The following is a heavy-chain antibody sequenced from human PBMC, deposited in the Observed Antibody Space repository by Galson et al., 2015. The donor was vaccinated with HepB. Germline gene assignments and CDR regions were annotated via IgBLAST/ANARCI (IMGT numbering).Heavy chain of an antibody. V-gene: IGHV3-21*01. J-gene: IGHJ6*02. CDR2: ISSSSSYI. CDR1: GFTFSSYS. D-gene: IGHD2-2*02. Sequence: SLRLSCAASGFTFSSYSMNWVRQAPGKGLEWVSSISSSSSYIYYADSVKGRFTISRDNAKNSLYLQMNSLRAEDTAVYYCARGQCIGTSCYIPYYYYGMDVWGQGTTVTVSS. CDR3: ARGQCIGTSCYIPYYYYGMDV.